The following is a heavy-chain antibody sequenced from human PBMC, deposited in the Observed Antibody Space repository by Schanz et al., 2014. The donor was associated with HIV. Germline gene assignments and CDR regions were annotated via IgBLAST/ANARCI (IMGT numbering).Heavy chain of an antibody. CDR1: GFSFSNYG. J-gene: IGHJ4*02. CDR3: AKGLTIWLQPPFDY. D-gene: IGHD5-12*01. CDR2: ISYDGSNK. Sequence: VQLLESGGGLAPPGGSLRLSCAASGFSFSNYGMHWVRQAPGKGLEWVAVISYDGSNKHYADSVKGRFTISRDNSKSTLYLQMNSLRAEDTAVYYCAKGLTIWLQPPFDYWGQGILVTVSS. V-gene: IGHV3-30*18.